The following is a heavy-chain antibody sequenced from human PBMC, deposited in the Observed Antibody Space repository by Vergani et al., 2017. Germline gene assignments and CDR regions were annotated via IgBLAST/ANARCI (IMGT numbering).Heavy chain of an antibody. CDR3: ARGRWGAAAGTCFDY. CDR1: GGPISSGDYY. CDR2: IYYSGST. D-gene: IGHD6-13*01. Sequence: QVQLQESGPGLVKPSQTLSLTCTVSGGPISSGDYYWSWIRQPPGKGLEWIGYIYYSGSTYYNPSLKSRVTISVDTSKNQFSLKLGSVTAADTAVYYCARGRWGAAAGTCFDYWGQGTLVTVSS. J-gene: IGHJ4*02. V-gene: IGHV4-30-4*08.